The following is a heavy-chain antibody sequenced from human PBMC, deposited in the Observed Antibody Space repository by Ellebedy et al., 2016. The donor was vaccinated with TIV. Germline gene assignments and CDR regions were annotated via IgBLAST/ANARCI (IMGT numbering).Heavy chain of an antibody. D-gene: IGHD4-17*01. Sequence: GESLKISCAASGLTFSSHAMSWVRQAPGKGLEWVAFIASDGNNKFYADSVKGRFTISRDNSQNTLYLQVDSLRAEDTAVYYCARDLYIGEYDVFDYWGQGTLVTVSS. CDR1: GLTFSSHA. CDR3: ARDLYIGEYDVFDY. J-gene: IGHJ4*02. V-gene: IGHV3-30-3*01. CDR2: IASDGNNK.